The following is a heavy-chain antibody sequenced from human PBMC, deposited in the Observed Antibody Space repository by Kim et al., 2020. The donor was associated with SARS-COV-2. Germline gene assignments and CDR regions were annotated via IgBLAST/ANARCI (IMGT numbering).Heavy chain of an antibody. CDR3: VRQDYYNGNGYYYYGLDV. V-gene: IGHV3-7*01. CDR2: INKDANEE. J-gene: IGHJ6*02. D-gene: IGHD3-10*01. CDR1: EFTFSNAW. Sequence: GGSLRLSCAASEFTFSNAWMSWVRQAPGKGLEWVANINKDANEEYYVDSAKGRFTISRDNAKNSLFLQMNSLRAEDTAVYDCVRQDYYNGNGYYYYGLDVWGQGTTVTVSS.